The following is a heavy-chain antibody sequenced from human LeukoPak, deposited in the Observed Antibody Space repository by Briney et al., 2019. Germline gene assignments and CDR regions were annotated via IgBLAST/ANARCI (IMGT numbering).Heavy chain of an antibody. CDR2: IYTSGCT. CDR3: ARVTTGGYYNC. J-gene: IGHJ4*02. Sequence: SQTLSLTCTVSGGSISSGSYYWSWIRQPAGKGLEWIGRIYTSGCTNYNPSLKSRVTISVDTSKNQFSLKLSSVTAADTAVYYCARVTTGGYYNCWGQGTLVTVSS. D-gene: IGHD3-22*01. CDR1: GGSISSGSYY. V-gene: IGHV4-61*02.